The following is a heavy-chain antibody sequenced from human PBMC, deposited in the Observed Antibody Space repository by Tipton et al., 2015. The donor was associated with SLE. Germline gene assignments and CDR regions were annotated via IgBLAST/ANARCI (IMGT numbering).Heavy chain of an antibody. D-gene: IGHD7-27*01. CDR3: ARLGLEAFNFDY. Sequence: TLSLTCTVSGGSITIHYSHWIRQPQGKGLEWFGYVSYSGTTNYNPSLKSRVTISVDTSKNQFSLKLSSVTAADTAVYYCARLGLEAFNFDYWGQGTLVTVSS. V-gene: IGHV4-59*11. CDR1: GGSITIHY. J-gene: IGHJ4*02. CDR2: VSYSGTT.